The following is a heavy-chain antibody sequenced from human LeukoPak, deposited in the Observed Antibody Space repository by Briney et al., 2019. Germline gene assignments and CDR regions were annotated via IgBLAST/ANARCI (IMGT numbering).Heavy chain of an antibody. CDR2: INPNSGGT. V-gene: IGHV1-2*02. Sequence: GASVKVSCKASGYTFTGYYMHWVRQAPGQGLEWMGWINPNSGGTNYAQKFQGRVTMTRDTSISTAYMELSSLRSEDTAVYYCARRAVVAGYMDVWGKGTTVTISS. CDR1: GYTFTGYY. CDR3: ARRAVVAGYMDV. D-gene: IGHD6-19*01. J-gene: IGHJ6*03.